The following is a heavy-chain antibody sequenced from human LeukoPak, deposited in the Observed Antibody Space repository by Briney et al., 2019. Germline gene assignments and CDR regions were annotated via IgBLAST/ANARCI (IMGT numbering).Heavy chain of an antibody. CDR1: GNTFTSSH. CDR2: INIGDGYT. V-gene: IGHV1-46*01. D-gene: IGHD3-16*01. J-gene: IGHJ3*02. Sequence: ASVKVSCKASGNTFTSSHMHWVRQAPGQGLEWMGIINIGDGYTKYAQKFQGRVTITRDTSTSTLYMELSSLRSEDTAMYYCAKDRGGSYTFDIWGQGTMVTVSS. CDR3: AKDRGGSYTFDI.